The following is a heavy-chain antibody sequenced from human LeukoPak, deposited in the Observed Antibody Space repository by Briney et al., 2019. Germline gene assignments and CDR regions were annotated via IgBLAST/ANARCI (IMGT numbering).Heavy chain of an antibody. CDR2: ISSSSSYI. D-gene: IGHD6-13*01. CDR3: ARGTSWGDY. CDR1: GFTFSSYS. V-gene: IGHV3-21*04. J-gene: IGHJ4*02. Sequence: GGSLRLSCAASGFTFSSYSMNWVRQAPGEGLAWVSSISSSSSYIYYADSVKGRFTISRDNAKNSLYLQMNSLRAEDTAVYYCARGTSWGDYWGQGTLVTVSS.